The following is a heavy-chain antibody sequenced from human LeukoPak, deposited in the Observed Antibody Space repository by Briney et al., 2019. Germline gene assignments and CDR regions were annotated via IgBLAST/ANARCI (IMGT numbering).Heavy chain of an antibody. CDR1: GFTFNSFG. J-gene: IGHJ5*02. V-gene: IGHV3-30*18. CDR2: ISYDGSNK. CDR3: AKGSGINHYHWIDP. D-gene: IGHD1-14*01. Sequence: PGRSLRLSCAASGFTFNSFGMHWVRQAPGKGLEWVAVISYDGSNKYSADSVKGRFTISRDNSKNTLYLQMDSLRAEDTALYYCAKGSGINHYHWIDPWGQGTLVTVSS.